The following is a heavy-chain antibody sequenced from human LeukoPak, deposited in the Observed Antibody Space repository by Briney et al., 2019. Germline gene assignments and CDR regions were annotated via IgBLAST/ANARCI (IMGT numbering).Heavy chain of an antibody. V-gene: IGHV5-51*01. J-gene: IGHJ5*02. CDR1: GYSFTSYW. Sequence: GESLKISCKGSGYSFTSYWIGWVRQMPGKGLEWMGIIYPGDSDTRYSPSFQGQVTISADKSISTAYLQWSSLKASDTAMYYCAIVGSIGYSSGWPTITWFDPWGQGTLVTVSS. D-gene: IGHD6-19*01. CDR2: IYPGDSDT. CDR3: AIVGSIGYSSGWPTITWFDP.